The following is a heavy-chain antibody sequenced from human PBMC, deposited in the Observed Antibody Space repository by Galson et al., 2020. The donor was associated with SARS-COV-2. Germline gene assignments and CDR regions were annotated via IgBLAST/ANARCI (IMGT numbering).Heavy chain of an antibody. D-gene: IGHD3-10*01. Sequence: GESLKISCKGSGYSFTSYWISWVRQMPGKGLEWMGRIDPSDSYTNYSPSFQGHVTISADKSISTAYLQWSSLKASDTAMYYCARRYGSGSYIPYYFDYWGQGTLVTVSS. CDR1: GYSFTSYW. CDR3: ARRYGSGSYIPYYFDY. V-gene: IGHV5-10-1*01. CDR2: IDPSDSYT. J-gene: IGHJ4*02.